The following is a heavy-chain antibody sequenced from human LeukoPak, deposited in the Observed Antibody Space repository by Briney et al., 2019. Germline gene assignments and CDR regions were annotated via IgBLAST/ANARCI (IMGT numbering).Heavy chain of an antibody. CDR1: GFTFSDHY. D-gene: IGHD3-16*01. CDR2: IRNKVNSYTT. J-gene: IGHJ6*02. Sequence: GGSLRLSCAASGFTFSDHYMDWVCQAPGKGLEWVGRIRNKVNSYTTEYAASVKDRFSVSRDDSKNLLYLQMNSLRTEDTAVYYCARGAGPTAASYYHGLDVWGQGTTVTVSS. V-gene: IGHV3-72*01. CDR3: ARGAGPTAASYYHGLDV.